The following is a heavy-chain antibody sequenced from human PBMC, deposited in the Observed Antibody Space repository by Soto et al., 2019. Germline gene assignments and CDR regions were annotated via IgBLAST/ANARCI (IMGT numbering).Heavy chain of an antibody. CDR3: ARWVGGSMSDNSGKYDS. D-gene: IGHD3-22*01. CDR1: GFTFSRNG. J-gene: IGHJ5*01. CDR2: VSYDGTKK. V-gene: IGHV3-30*03. Sequence: QVQLVESGGGVVQPGRSLRLTCAGSGFTFSRNGMHWVRQAPGKGLEWVALVSYDGTKKYYVDSVKGRFTISRDNSENTLYLQMNSLRAEDTAVYYCARWVGGSMSDNSGKYDSWGQGNLVTVSS.